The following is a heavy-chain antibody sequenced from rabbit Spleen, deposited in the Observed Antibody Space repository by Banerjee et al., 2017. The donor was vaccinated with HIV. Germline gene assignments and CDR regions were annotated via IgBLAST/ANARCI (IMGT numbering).Heavy chain of an antibody. CDR1: GFSFTSNYH. J-gene: IGHJ4*01. CDR2: IYIGSGIT. Sequence: QSLEESGGDLVKPGASLTLTCTASGFSFTSNYHMCWVRQAPGKGLEWIGCIYIGSGITDYASWTKGRFIISKTSSTTVTLQMTSLTAADTATYFCARDMPIRLWGPGTLVTVS. V-gene: IGHV1S40*01. CDR3: ARDMPIRL. D-gene: IGHD3-3*01.